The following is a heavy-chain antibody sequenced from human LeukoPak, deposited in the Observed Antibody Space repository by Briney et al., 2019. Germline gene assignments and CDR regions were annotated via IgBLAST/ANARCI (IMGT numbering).Heavy chain of an antibody. V-gene: IGHV4-34*01. J-gene: IGHJ5*02. Sequence: SETLSLTCAVYGGSFSGYYWSWLRQPPGKGLEWIGEINHSGSTNYNPSLKSRVTISVDTSKNQFSLKLSSVTAADTAVYYCARGDYRRWFDPWGQGTLVTVSS. CDR2: INHSGST. CDR1: GGSFSGYY. CDR3: ARGDYRRWFDP. D-gene: IGHD4-17*01.